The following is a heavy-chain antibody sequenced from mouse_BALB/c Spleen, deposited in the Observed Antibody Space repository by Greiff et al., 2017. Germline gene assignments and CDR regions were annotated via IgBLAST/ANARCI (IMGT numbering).Heavy chain of an antibody. V-gene: IGHV2-2*02. CDR1: GFSLTSYG. CDR3: ARKAYGNYVDYAMDY. Sequence: VQRVESGPGLVQPSQSLSITCTVSGFSLTSYGVHWVRQSPGKGLEWLGVIWSGGSTDYNAAFISRLSISKDNSKSQVFFKMNSLQANDTAIYYCARKAYGNYVDYAMDYWGQGTSVTVSS. J-gene: IGHJ4*01. D-gene: IGHD2-1*01. CDR2: IWSGGST.